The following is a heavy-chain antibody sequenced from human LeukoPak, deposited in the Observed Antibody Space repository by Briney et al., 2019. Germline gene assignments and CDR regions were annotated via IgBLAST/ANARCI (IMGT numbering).Heavy chain of an antibody. J-gene: IGHJ4*02. CDR2: IYSGGST. V-gene: IGHV3-66*04. CDR1: GFTVSSNY. D-gene: IGHD2-2*01. Sequence: GGSLRLSCAASGFTVSSNYMSWVPQAPGKGPEWVSVIYSGGSTYYADSVKGRFTISRDNSKNTLYLQMNSLRAEDTAVYYCARLPAYCSSTSCYYDYWGQGTLVTVYS. CDR3: ARLPAYCSSTSCYYDY.